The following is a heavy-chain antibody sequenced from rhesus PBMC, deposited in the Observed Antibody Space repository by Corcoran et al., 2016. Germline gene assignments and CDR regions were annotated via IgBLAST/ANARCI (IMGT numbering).Heavy chain of an antibody. CDR1: GGSISSSY. CDR2: IYGSGSST. V-gene: IGHV4-169*02. CDR3: ARDRDYDSGYFDY. Sequence: QLQLQESGPGLVKPSETLSVTCAVSGGSISSSYWSWIRQAPGKGLEWIGYIYGSGSSTTSTPSLKSRVTLSVDPSKNQLSLKLSSVTAADTAVYYCARDRDYDSGYFDYWGQGVLVTVSS. D-gene: IGHD3-28*01. J-gene: IGHJ4*01.